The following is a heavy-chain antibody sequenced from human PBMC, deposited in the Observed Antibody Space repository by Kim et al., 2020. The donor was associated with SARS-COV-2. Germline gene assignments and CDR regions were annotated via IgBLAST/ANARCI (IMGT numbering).Heavy chain of an antibody. J-gene: IGHJ4*02. V-gene: IGHV3-23*01. Sequence: VSVNGRFTIARDNSKNTLYLQMNSLRAEETAVYYCAKVVVVAATHYYFDYWGQGTLVTVSS. CDR3: AKVVVVAATHYYFDY. D-gene: IGHD2-15*01.